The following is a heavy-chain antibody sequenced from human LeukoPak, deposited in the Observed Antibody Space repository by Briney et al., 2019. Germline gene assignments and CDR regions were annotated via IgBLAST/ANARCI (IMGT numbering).Heavy chain of an antibody. CDR1: GFTFSSYG. CDR3: EKDYGGAAGDGY. D-gene: IGHD6-13*01. Sequence: GRSLRLSCAASGFTFSSYGMHWVRQAPGKGLEWVAVISYDGSNEYYADSVKGRFTISRDNSKNTLYLQMNSLRAEDTAVYYCEKDYGGAAGDGYGGQGPVAPVS. V-gene: IGHV3-30*18. J-gene: IGHJ4*02. CDR2: ISYDGSNE.